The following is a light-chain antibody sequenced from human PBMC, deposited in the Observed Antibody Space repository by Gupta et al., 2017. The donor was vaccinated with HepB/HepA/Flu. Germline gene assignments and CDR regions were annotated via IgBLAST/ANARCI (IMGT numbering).Light chain of an antibody. CDR1: QSGLYSSNNKNY. CDR2: WAS. V-gene: IGKV4-1*01. CDR3: QQEDSTLGT. J-gene: IGKJ1*01. Sequence: DILMTHSPDSLAVSLGERATINCKSSQSGLYSSNNKNYLAWYQQKPGQPPKLLIYWASTRESGVPDRFSGRGSGTDFTLTISSLQAEDVAVYYCQQEDSTLGTFGQGTKVEIK.